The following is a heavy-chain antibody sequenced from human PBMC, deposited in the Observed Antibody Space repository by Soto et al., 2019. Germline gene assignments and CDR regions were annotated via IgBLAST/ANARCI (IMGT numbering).Heavy chain of an antibody. V-gene: IGHV1-18*01. D-gene: IGHD3-16*01. CDR3: ARDVSPYHDYIWASWDY. CDR1: GYTFSNYG. Sequence: QVQLVQSGGEVKTPGASVKVSCKTSGYTFSNYGIAWVRQAPGQGLEWMAWVSGYNGHTNFARKFQGRVTMTSDPSSSTVYMELNNLRSDDTAVYYCARDVSPYHDYIWASWDYWGQGTLVIVSS. J-gene: IGHJ4*02. CDR2: VSGYNGHT.